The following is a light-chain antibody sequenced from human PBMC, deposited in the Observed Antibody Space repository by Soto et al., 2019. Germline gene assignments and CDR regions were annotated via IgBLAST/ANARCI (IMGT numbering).Light chain of an antibody. Sequence: EIVLTQSPGTLSLSPGERATLSCRASYSVSSSYLAWYQQKPDQAPRLLIYAAASRATAIPDRFSGSGSGTDFTLTISRLEPEDFAVYYSQQFDTSPPSTFGQGTRQEIK. CDR3: QQFDTSPPST. CDR2: AAA. CDR1: YSVSSSY. V-gene: IGKV3-20*01. J-gene: IGKJ5*01.